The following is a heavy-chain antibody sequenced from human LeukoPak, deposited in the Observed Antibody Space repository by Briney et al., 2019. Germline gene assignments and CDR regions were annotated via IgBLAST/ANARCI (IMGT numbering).Heavy chain of an antibody. V-gene: IGHV4-4*02. CDR1: GGSISSDNW. CDR3: VRGLYGGDSY. CDR2: IYHTGRS. Sequence: SGTLSLTCDVSGGSISSDNWWIWVRQPPGKGLEWIGEIYHTGRSNYNPSLKSRVSMSVDKSKNQFSLTLSSVTAADTALYYCVRGLYGGDSYWGQGNLVTVSS. D-gene: IGHD2-21*02. J-gene: IGHJ4*02.